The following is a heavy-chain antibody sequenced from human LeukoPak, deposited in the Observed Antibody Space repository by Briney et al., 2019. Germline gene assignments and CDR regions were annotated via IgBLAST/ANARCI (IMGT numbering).Heavy chain of an antibody. CDR3: ARSGYNWNDSPRVDY. D-gene: IGHD1-20*01. V-gene: IGHV3-30*04. J-gene: IGHJ4*02. Sequence: GGSLRLSCAASGFTFSSYAMHWVRQAPGKGLEWVAVISYDGSNKYYADSVKGRFTISRDNAKNSLYLQMNSLRAEDTAVYYCARSGYNWNDSPRVDYWGQGTLVTVSS. CDR2: ISYDGSNK. CDR1: GFTFSSYA.